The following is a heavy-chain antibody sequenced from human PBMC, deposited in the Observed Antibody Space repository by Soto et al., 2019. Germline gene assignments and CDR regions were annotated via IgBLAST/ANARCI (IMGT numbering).Heavy chain of an antibody. Sequence: GQPQKISFKRSAYSFNRSWIGWVRQIPGKGLEWMGIIYPGDSDTRYSPSFQGQVTISAHKSMSTAYLQWSSLKASDTAMYYCATLSLTGDLYSYYYGM. CDR3: ATLSLTGDLYSYYYGM. CDR1: AYSFNRSW. V-gene: IGHV5-51*01. CDR2: IYPGDSDT. J-gene: IGHJ6*01. D-gene: IGHD7-27*01.